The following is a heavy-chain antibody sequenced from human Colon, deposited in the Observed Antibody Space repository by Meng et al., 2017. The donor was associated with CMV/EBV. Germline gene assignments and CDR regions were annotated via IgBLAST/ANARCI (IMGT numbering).Heavy chain of an antibody. CDR2: ISRSSSTI. CDR3: ATGGVVQLDPMDV. V-gene: IGHV3-48*04. J-gene: IGHJ6*02. Sequence: GESLKISCAASGFTFSSDSMNWVRQPPGKGLEWVSYISRSSSTIFYADSVKGRFTISRGNAKNSLYLQMNSLRAEDTAVYYCATGGVVQLDPMDVWGQGTTVTVSS. CDR1: GFTFSSDS. D-gene: IGHD1-1*01.